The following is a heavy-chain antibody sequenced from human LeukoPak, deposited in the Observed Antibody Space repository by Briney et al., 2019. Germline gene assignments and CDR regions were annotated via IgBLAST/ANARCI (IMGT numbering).Heavy chain of an antibody. Sequence: PSETLSLTCTVSGDSMTNYYWNWLRQPPGKGLEGIGYIYHSGTTNYNSSLKSGLTMSVDTCKYQFSLELSSVSAADTAMYFCAKTGSLMGRFFDYWGQGIQVIVSS. CDR2: IYHSGTT. J-gene: IGHJ4*02. V-gene: IGHV4-59*01. CDR3: AKTGSLMGRFFDY. D-gene: IGHD3-10*01. CDR1: GDSMTNYY.